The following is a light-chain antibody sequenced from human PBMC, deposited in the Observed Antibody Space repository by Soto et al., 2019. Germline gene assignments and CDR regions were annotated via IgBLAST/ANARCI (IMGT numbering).Light chain of an antibody. V-gene: IGLV2-14*03. Sequence: QSVLTQPSSVAGSPWQSITISCTGTSSDVGGYNYVSWYQHRPGEAPKLMIYDVSNRPSGVSNRFSGSKSGNTASLTISGLQPEDEADYYCSSYTTSNTRQIVFGTGTKVTVL. CDR2: DVS. CDR1: SSDVGGYNY. J-gene: IGLJ1*01. CDR3: SSYTTSNTRQIV.